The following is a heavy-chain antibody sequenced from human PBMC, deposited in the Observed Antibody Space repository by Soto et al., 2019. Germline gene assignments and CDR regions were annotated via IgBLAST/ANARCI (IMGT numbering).Heavy chain of an antibody. CDR2: IWYDGSNK. V-gene: IGHV3-33*01. J-gene: IGHJ4*02. Sequence: PGGSLRLSCAASGFTFSRYGTHWVRQAPGKGLEWVAVIWYDGSNKYYADSVKGRFTISRDNSKNTLYLKMNSLRAEDTAVYYCARDASIKDFWSGYGFDYWGQGTLVTVSS. CDR3: ARDASIKDFWSGYGFDY. CDR1: GFTFSRYG. D-gene: IGHD3-3*01.